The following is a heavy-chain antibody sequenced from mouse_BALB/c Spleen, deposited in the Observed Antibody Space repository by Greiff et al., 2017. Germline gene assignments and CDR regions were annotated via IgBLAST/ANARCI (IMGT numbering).Heavy chain of an antibody. D-gene: IGHD3-3*01. J-gene: IGHJ4*01. CDR1: GYSFTSDYV. V-gene: IGHV3-2*02. Sequence: EVQLVESGPGLVKPSQSLSLTCTVTGYSFTSDYVWNWIRQFPGNKLEWMGYISYSGSTSYNPSLKSRISITRDTSKNQFFLQLNSVTTEDTATYCCAREGGDGDAMDYWGQGTSVTVSS. CDR2: ISYSGST. CDR3: AREGGDGDAMDY.